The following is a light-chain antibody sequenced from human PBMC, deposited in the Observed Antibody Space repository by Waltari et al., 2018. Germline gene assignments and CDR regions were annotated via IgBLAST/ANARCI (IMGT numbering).Light chain of an antibody. V-gene: IGKV3-20*01. Sequence: VILTQSPDTLSLSPGERATLSCRASQSVSSDLAWYRQKPGQAPRLLIYGASTRATGIPDRFSGSGSGTEFVLTISSLEPEDFAVYYCQKYDNSPHSFGQGTKVEIK. CDR3: QKYDNSPHS. CDR2: GAS. J-gene: IGKJ2*03. CDR1: QSVSSD.